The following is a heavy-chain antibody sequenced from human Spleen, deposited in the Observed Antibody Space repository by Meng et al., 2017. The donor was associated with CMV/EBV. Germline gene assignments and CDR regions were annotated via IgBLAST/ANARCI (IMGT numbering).Heavy chain of an antibody. CDR2: IYPGDSDT. V-gene: IGHV5-51*01. CDR3: ARGPRFLEWLSSLYYYYYGMDV. J-gene: IGHJ6*02. Sequence: GESLKISCKGSGYSFTSYWIGWVRQMPGKGLEWMGIIYPGDSDTRYSPSFQGQVTISADKSISTAYLQWSSLRSEDTAVYYCARGPRFLEWLSSLYYYYYGMDVWGQGTTVTVSS. CDR1: GYSFTSYW. D-gene: IGHD3-3*01.